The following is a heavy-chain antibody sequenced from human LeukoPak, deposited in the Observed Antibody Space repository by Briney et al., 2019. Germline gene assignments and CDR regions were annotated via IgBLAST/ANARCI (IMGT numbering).Heavy chain of an antibody. D-gene: IGHD3-22*01. V-gene: IGHV5-10-1*01. Sequence: PGESLKISCKGSGYSFTSYWISWLRQMPGKGLEWMGRIDPSDSYTNYSPSFQGHVTISADKSISTAYLQWSSLKASDTAMYYCASLTFRYYDSSGYSSRDYWGQGTLVTVSS. CDR2: IDPSDSYT. CDR1: GYSFTSYW. J-gene: IGHJ4*02. CDR3: ASLTFRYYDSSGYSSRDY.